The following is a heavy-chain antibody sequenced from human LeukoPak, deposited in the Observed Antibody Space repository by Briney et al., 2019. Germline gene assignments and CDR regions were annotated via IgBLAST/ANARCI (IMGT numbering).Heavy chain of an antibody. J-gene: IGHJ4*02. D-gene: IGHD6-19*01. CDR1: GFTSGSYA. Sequence: PGGSLRLSCAASGFTSGSYAMSWVRQTPGKSLEWVSIITNGGGTTYYADSVRARFTISRDNSKNMLYLQMNSLRAEDTAVYYCVKLSSGSGSKFGFDSWGQGTLVTVSS. CDR2: ITNGGGTT. V-gene: IGHV3-23*01. CDR3: VKLSSGSGSKFGFDS.